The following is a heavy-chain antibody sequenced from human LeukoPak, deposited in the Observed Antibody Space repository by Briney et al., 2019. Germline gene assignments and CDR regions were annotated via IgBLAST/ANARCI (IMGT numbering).Heavy chain of an antibody. Sequence: GGSLRLSCAASGFTFSSYAMSWVRQAPGKGLEWVSAISGSGGSTYYADSVKGRFTISRDNAKSSLYLQMNGLRVEDTALYYCVRISLSLYMDVWGKGTTVTISS. J-gene: IGHJ6*03. CDR3: VRISLSLYMDV. CDR1: GFTFSSYA. V-gene: IGHV3-23*01. D-gene: IGHD2/OR15-2a*01. CDR2: ISGSGGST.